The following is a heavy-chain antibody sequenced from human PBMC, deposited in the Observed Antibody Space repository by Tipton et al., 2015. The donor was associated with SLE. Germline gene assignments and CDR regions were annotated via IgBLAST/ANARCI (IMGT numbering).Heavy chain of an antibody. D-gene: IGHD3-10*01. Sequence: GLVKPSETLAVTCSVSGSSLYSYYWSWIRQPPGEGLEWIGAIPYSGSTTSNPPLRTRLAMSVDTPNNQFSMRLSSVTAADTAVYYCARDQGSYYGSGSYDSDYYYYGMDVWGQGTTVTVSS. CDR3: ARDQGSYYGSGSYDSDYYYYGMDV. CDR1: GSSLYSYY. V-gene: IGHV4-59*01. CDR2: IPYSGST. J-gene: IGHJ6*02.